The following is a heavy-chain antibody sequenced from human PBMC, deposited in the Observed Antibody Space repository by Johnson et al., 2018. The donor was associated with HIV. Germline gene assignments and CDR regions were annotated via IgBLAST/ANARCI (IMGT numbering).Heavy chain of an antibody. Sequence: VQLVESGGGLVQPGGSLRLSCAASGFTFSSYAMSWVRQAPGKGLEWVSAISGSGGSTYYADSVKGRFTISRDNSKNTLYLQMNSLRAEDTAVYYCARGEYDSSGWSEEDGAFDIWGQGTMVTVSS. V-gene: IGHV3-23*04. D-gene: IGHD3-22*01. CDR1: GFTFSSYA. CDR3: ARGEYDSSGWSEEDGAFDI. CDR2: ISGSGGST. J-gene: IGHJ3*02.